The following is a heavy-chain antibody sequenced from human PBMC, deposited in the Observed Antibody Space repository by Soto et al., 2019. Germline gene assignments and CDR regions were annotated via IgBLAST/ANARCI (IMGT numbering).Heavy chain of an antibody. D-gene: IGHD2-2*01. CDR1: GFTFSSYA. V-gene: IGHV3-23*01. Sequence: EVQLLESGGGLVQPGGSLRLSCAASGFTFSSYAMSWVRQAPGKGLEWVSAISGSGGSTYYADSVKGRFTISRDNSKNTLYLQMNSLSAEDTAVYYCAKDCTSHCFISLWGQGTLVTVSS. CDR3: AKDCTSHCFISL. J-gene: IGHJ4*02. CDR2: ISGSGGST.